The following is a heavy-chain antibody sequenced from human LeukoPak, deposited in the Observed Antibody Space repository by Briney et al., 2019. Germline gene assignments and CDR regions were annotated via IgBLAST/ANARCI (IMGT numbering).Heavy chain of an antibody. D-gene: IGHD3-16*01. CDR2: INGYGSST. Sequence: GGSLRLSCAASGFTFISYWMHWVRQAPGKGLVWVSRINGYGSSTDFADSVKGRFTISRDNAKNTLYLQMNSLRAEDTAVYFCARDGGYYFDYWGQGALVTVSS. CDR1: GFTFISYW. V-gene: IGHV3-74*01. J-gene: IGHJ4*02. CDR3: ARDGGYYFDY.